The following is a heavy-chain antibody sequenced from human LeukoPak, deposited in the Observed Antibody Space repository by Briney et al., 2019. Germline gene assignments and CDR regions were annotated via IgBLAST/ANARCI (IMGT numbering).Heavy chain of an antibody. Sequence: ASVTVSCKASGYTFTTYGITWVRQAPGQGLEWMGCISPYNGDTNSAQNLQGRVTMTTDSSTTTAYMELRSLRSDDTALYYCARLTDVVLMLTFDYWGQGTLVTVSS. CDR3: ARLTDVVLMLTFDY. D-gene: IGHD2-8*01. V-gene: IGHV1-18*01. CDR2: ISPYNGDT. CDR1: GYTFTTYG. J-gene: IGHJ4*02.